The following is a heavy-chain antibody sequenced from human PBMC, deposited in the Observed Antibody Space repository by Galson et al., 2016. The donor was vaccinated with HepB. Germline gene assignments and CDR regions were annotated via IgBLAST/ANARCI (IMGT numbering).Heavy chain of an antibody. D-gene: IGHD6-19*01. CDR2: INPNNGAT. CDR1: GNTFTDYW. Sequence: SVKVSCKASGNTFTDYWIHWVRQSPGLGLQWMAWINPNNGATKYAPNFQDRVTMTTDTSITTVYIEVRGLRSDDTAMYFCATAPGAGTFWGQGTTVTVS. V-gene: IGHV1-2*02. J-gene: IGHJ6*02. CDR3: ATAPGAGTF.